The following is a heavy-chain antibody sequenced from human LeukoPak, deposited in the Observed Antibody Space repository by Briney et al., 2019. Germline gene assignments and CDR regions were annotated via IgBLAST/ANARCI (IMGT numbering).Heavy chain of an antibody. CDR2: INPSGGST. J-gene: IGHJ4*02. Sequence: ASVKVSCKASGYTFTTYYMHWVRQAPGQGLEWMGIINPSGGSTGYAQKFQGRVTMTTDTSTSTAYMELRSLRSDDTAVYYCARGGSYLLYDYWGQGTLVTVSS. V-gene: IGHV1-46*01. D-gene: IGHD1-26*01. CDR1: GYTFTTYY. CDR3: ARGGSYLLYDY.